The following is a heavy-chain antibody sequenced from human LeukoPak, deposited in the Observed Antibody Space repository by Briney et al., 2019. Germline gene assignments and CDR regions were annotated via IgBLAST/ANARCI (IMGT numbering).Heavy chain of an antibody. CDR3: AGDAEPYDSGGYSSGWFDP. D-gene: IGHD3-22*01. CDR2: IYYSGST. CDR1: GGSISSGGYS. V-gene: IGHV4-31*03. J-gene: IGHJ5*02. Sequence: KPSETLSLTCTVSGGSISSGGYSWSWIRQHPGKGLEWIGYIYYSGSTYYNPSLKSRVTISVDTSKNQFSLKLSSVTAADTAVYYWAGDAEPYDSGGYSSGWFDPGGQGTLVTVSS.